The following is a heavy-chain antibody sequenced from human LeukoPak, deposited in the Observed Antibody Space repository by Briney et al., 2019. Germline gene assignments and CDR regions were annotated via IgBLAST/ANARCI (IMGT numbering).Heavy chain of an antibody. Sequence: QTGGSLRLSCAASGFTFSSYAMSWVRQAPGKGLEWVSAISGSGGSSYYADSVKGRFTISRDNSKNTLFLQMNSLRAEDTAVYYCAKDLRYSSSWYSYVLDYWGQGTLVTVSS. V-gene: IGHV3-23*01. J-gene: IGHJ4*02. CDR2: ISGSGGSS. D-gene: IGHD6-13*01. CDR3: AKDLRYSSSWYSYVLDY. CDR1: GFTFSSYA.